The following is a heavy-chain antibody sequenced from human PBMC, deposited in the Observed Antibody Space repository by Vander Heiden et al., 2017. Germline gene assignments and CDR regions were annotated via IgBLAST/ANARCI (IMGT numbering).Heavy chain of an antibody. V-gene: IGHV1-69*12. CDR2: IITSYDAT. Sequence: QVQLVQPGPGVKKPESPVKVSCKASVGPFSSYAISWVRQAPGQGLERMGGIITSYDATNYAQKCQGRGTINADESTSTAYMEVSSLRCEDTAVYYCATRGDMTTVTTFLYWGQGTLVTVTS. J-gene: IGHJ4*02. CDR1: VGPFSSYA. CDR3: ATRGDMTTVTTFLY. D-gene: IGHD4-17*01.